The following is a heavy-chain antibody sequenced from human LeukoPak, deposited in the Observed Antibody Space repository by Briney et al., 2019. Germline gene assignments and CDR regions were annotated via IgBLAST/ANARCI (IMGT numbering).Heavy chain of an antibody. CDR3: ARDRPRGYSYGHYFDY. V-gene: IGHV1-18*01. Sequence: ASVKVSCKASGYTFTMYGITWVRQAPGQGLEWMGLISGYNDNKNYAQKLQGRVTMTTDTSTSTAYMELRSLRSDDTAVYYCARDRPRGYSYGHYFDYWGQGTLVTVSS. D-gene: IGHD5-18*01. J-gene: IGHJ4*02. CDR2: ISGYNDNK. CDR1: GYTFTMYG.